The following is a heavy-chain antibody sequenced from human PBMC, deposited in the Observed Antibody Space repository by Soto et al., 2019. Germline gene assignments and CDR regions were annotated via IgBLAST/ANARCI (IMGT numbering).Heavy chain of an antibody. V-gene: IGHV4-4*02. CDR1: SVSITSSNW. Sequence: QVRLQQSGPGLVKPSETVSLTCDVSSVSITSSNWWTWVRQPPGKGLEWLGKISHSGTVNYNATLRSRVTISVDKPKNQLSLKLMSVTAADTAVYYCARDYDGFDYWGPGLLVTVSS. D-gene: IGHD3-16*01. J-gene: IGHJ4*02. CDR3: ARDYDGFDY. CDR2: ISHSGTV.